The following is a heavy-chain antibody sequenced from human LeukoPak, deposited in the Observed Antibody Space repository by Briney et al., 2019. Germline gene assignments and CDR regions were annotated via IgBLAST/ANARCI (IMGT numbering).Heavy chain of an antibody. J-gene: IGHJ6*02. D-gene: IGHD3-10*01. CDR3: ARLLKFGKMWMPSEYGMDV. V-gene: IGHV4-4*07. Sequence: SETLSLTCTVSGGSISSYYWNWIRQSAGRGLEWIGRFYTGGSTNYNPSLKSRVTMSVDTSKNQFSLKLTSVIAADTAVYYCARLLKFGKMWMPSEYGMDVWGQGTTVTVSS. CDR1: GGSISSYY. CDR2: FYTGGST.